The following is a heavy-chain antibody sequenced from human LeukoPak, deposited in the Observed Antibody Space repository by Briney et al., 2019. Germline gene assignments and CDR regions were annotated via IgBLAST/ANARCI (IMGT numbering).Heavy chain of an antibody. CDR1: GGSISSYY. Sequence: SETLSLTCTVSGGSISSYYWSWIRQPAGKGLERIGRIYTSGSTNYNPSLKSRVTMSVDTSKNQFSLKLSSVTAADTAVYYCAREGGGAAARHPSSRVTPAFDYWGQGTLVTVSS. J-gene: IGHJ4*02. V-gene: IGHV4-4*07. D-gene: IGHD6-6*01. CDR2: IYTSGST. CDR3: AREGGGAAARHPSSRVTPAFDY.